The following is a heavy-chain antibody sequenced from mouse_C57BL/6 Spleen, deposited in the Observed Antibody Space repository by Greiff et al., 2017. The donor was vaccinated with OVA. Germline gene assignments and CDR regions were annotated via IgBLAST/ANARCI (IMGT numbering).Heavy chain of an antibody. J-gene: IGHJ3*01. CDR2: IWSDGST. CDR1: GFSLTSYG. CDR3: ARHDSNYSWFAY. D-gene: IGHD2-5*01. Sequence: QVQLKQSGPGLVAPSQSLSITCTVSGFSLTSYGVHWVRQPPGKGLEWLVVIWSDGSTTYNSALKSRLSISKDNSKSQVFLKMNSLQTDDTAMYYCARHDSNYSWFAYWGQGTLVTVSA. V-gene: IGHV2-6-1*01.